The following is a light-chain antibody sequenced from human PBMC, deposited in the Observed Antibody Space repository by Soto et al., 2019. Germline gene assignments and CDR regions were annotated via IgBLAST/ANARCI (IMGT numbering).Light chain of an antibody. CDR2: GAS. J-gene: IGKJ1*01. Sequence: EIVLTQSPGTLSLSPGESVALSCRTSQTVTFSYLAWYQQKPGQAPRLLIFGASTRATGIPDRFRGSGSGTDFTLTITRLEPEDFGVYYCHQYGSSPQTFGHGTKVEIK. CDR3: HQYGSSPQT. V-gene: IGKV3-20*01. CDR1: QTVTFSY.